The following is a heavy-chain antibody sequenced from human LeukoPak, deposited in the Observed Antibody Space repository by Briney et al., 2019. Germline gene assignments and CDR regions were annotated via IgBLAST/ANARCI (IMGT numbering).Heavy chain of an antibody. Sequence: GASVKVSCKASGYTFTGYYMHWVRQAPGQGLEWMGWINPNSGGTNYAQKFQGRVTMTRDTSISTAYMELSRLGSDDTAVYYCAREYYYGSGSYYAPDYYYYGMDVWGQGTTVTVSS. CDR1: GYTFTGYY. D-gene: IGHD3-10*01. CDR2: INPNSGGT. CDR3: AREYYYGSGSYYAPDYYYYGMDV. V-gene: IGHV1-2*02. J-gene: IGHJ6*02.